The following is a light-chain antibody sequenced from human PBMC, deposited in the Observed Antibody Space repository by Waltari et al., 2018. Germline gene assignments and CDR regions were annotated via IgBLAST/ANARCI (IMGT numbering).Light chain of an antibody. V-gene: IGKV1-16*02. Sequence: DIQMTQSPSSLSASVGDRVTITCRASQGISNNLAWFQQKPGTAPKSLIYGASTLQTGVPSKFSGNVFRTEFTLTISSLQPEDSGIYYCQQYNSYPLTFGGGTTVEIK. CDR1: QGISNN. CDR2: GAS. J-gene: IGKJ4*01. CDR3: QQYNSYPLT.